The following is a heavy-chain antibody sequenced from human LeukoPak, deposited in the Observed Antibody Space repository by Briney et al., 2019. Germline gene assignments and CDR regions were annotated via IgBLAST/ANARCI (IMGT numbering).Heavy chain of an antibody. D-gene: IGHD3-22*01. CDR3: ARERGYYYDSSGYYYYY. V-gene: IGHV4-34*01. CDR1: GGSFSGYY. Sequence: PSETLSLTCAVYGGSFSGYYWSWIRQPPGKGLEWIGEINHSGSTNYNPSLKSRVTISVDTFKNQFSLKLSSVTAADTAVYYCARERGYYYDSSGYYYYYWGQGTLVTVSS. CDR2: INHSGST. J-gene: IGHJ4*02.